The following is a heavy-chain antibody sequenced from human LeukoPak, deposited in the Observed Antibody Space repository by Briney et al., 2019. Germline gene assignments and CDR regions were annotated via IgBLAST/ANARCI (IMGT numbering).Heavy chain of an antibody. CDR1: GGSISSYY. V-gene: IGHV4-59*01. CDR3: ARVRYYYDTSGYYSDY. J-gene: IGHJ4*02. CDR2: IYYSGST. D-gene: IGHD3-22*01. Sequence: SETLSLTCTVSGGSISSYYWSWIRQPPGKGLEWIGYIYYSGSTNYNPSLKSRVTISIDTSKNQFSLKLSSVTAADTAVYYCARVRYYYDTSGYYSDYWGQGTLVTVSS.